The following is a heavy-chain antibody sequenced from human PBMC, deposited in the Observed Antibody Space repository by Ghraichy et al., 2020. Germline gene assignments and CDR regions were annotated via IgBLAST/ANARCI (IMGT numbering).Heavy chain of an antibody. CDR2: IRYDGSNK. V-gene: IGHV3-30*02. CDR3: AKDSYYYDSSGYLFY. D-gene: IGHD3-22*01. CDR1: GFTFSSYG. Sequence: GESLNISCAASGFTFSSYGMHWVRQAPGKGLEWVAFIRYDGSNKYYADSVKGRFTISRDNSKNTLYLQMNSLRAEDTAVYYCAKDSYYYDSSGYLFYWGQGTLVTVSS. J-gene: IGHJ4*02.